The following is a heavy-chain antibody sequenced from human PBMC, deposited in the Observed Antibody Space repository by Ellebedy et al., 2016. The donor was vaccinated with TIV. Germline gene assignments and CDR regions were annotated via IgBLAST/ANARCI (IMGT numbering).Heavy chain of an antibody. Sequence: SETLSLXXTVSGGSISSYYWSWIRQPPGKGLEWIGYIYYSGSTNYNPSLKSRVTISVDTSKNQFSLKLSSVTAADTAVYYCAKDRGIVVVIAVDYWGQGTLVTVSS. J-gene: IGHJ4*02. CDR1: GGSISSYY. D-gene: IGHD2-21*01. CDR3: AKDRGIVVVIAVDY. V-gene: IGHV4-59*01. CDR2: IYYSGST.